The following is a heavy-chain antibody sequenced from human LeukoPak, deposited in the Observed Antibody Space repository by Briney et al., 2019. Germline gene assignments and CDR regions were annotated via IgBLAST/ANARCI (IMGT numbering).Heavy chain of an antibody. V-gene: IGHV1-2*06. CDR3: ARSSTYYYDSSGYYDFDY. J-gene: IGHJ4*02. CDR2: INPNSGGT. Sequence: ASVKVSCKASGYTSTGYYMHWVRQAPGQGLEWMGRINPNSGGTNYAQKFQGRVTMTRDTSISTAYMELSRLRSDDTAVYYCARSSTYYYDSSGYYDFDYWGQGTLVTVSS. CDR1: GYTSTGYY. D-gene: IGHD3-22*01.